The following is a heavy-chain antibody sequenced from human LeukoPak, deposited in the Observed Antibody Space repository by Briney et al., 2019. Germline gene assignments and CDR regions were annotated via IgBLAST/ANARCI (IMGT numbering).Heavy chain of an antibody. CDR3: ARDLGGSNSGWFFDY. D-gene: IGHD6-19*01. V-gene: IGHV4-4*07. J-gene: IGHJ4*02. CDR2: IYTSGST. Sequence: PSETLSLTCTVSGGSISSYYWSWIRQPAGKGLEWIGRIYTSGSTNYNPSLKSRVTMSVDTSKNQFSLKLTSVTAADTAVYYCARDLGGSNSGWFFDYWGQGTLVTVSS. CDR1: GGSISSYY.